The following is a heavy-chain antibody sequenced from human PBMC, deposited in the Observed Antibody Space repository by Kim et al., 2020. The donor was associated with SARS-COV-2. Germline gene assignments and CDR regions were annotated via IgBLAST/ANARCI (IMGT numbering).Heavy chain of an antibody. CDR1: GGSISSSSYY. CDR2: IYYSGST. CDR3: ARRGGLGNWFDP. Sequence: SETLSLTCTVSGGSISSSSYYWGWIRQPPGKGLEWIGSIYYSGSTYYNPSLKSRVTISVDTSKNQFSLKLSSVTAADTAVYYCARRGGLGNWFDPWGQGTLVTVSS. J-gene: IGHJ5*02. D-gene: IGHD3-16*01. V-gene: IGHV4-39*07.